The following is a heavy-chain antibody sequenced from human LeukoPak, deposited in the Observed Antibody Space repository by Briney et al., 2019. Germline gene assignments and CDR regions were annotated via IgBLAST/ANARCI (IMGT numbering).Heavy chain of an antibody. CDR1: GYTFSSYS. V-gene: IGHV3-48*04. D-gene: IGHD4-11*01. CDR3: ARDSDYSFDY. CDR2: VSGISSTI. Sequence: GSLRLSCVASGYTFSSYSMNWVRQAPGKGLEWVSYVSGISSTIYYADSVKGRFTISRDNTKISVYLQMNSLRAEDTAVYYCARDSDYSFDYWGQGTLVAVSS. J-gene: IGHJ4*02.